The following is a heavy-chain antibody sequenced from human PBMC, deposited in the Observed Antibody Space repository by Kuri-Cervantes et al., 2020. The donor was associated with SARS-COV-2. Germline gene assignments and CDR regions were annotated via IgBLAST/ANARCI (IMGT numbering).Heavy chain of an antibody. Sequence: SETLSLTCTVSGGSISSSSYYWGWIRQPPGKGLEWIGSIYYSGSTYYNPSLKSRVTISVDTSKNQFSLKLSSVTVADTAVYYCARLEPTMVRIAGDGGGFDYWGQGTLVTVSS. CDR3: ARLEPTMVRIAGDGGGFDY. CDR1: GGSISSSSYY. CDR2: IYYSGST. D-gene: IGHD3-10*01. J-gene: IGHJ4*02. V-gene: IGHV4-39*01.